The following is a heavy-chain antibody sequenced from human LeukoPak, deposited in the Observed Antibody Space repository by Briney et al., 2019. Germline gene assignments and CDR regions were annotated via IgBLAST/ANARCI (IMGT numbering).Heavy chain of an antibody. CDR2: ISYDGSNK. Sequence: GGSLRLSCAASGFTFSSYAMHWVRQAPGKGLEWVAVISYDGSNKYYADSVKGRFTISRDNSKNTLYLQMNSLRAEDTAVYYCAREGGYSSIDYWGQGTLVTVSS. D-gene: IGHD6-13*01. CDR1: GFTFSSYA. V-gene: IGHV3-30-3*01. J-gene: IGHJ4*02. CDR3: AREGGYSSIDY.